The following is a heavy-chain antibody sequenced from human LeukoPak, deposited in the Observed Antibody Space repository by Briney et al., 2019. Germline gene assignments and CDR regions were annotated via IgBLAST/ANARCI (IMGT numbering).Heavy chain of an antibody. D-gene: IGHD3-3*01. CDR2: IRYDGRNK. J-gene: IGHJ3*02. CDR3: ARDTDDFQGLDI. CDR1: GFTFSSYG. Sequence: GGSLRLSCAASGFTFSSYGMHWVRQAPGKGLEWVAFIRYDGRNKYYADSVKGRFTISRDNSKNTLYLQMNSLRAEDTAVYYCARDTDDFQGLDIWGQGTRVTVSS. V-gene: IGHV3-30*02.